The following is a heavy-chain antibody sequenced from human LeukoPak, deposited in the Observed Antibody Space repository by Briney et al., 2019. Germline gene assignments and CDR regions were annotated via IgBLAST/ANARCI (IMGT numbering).Heavy chain of an antibody. V-gene: IGHV4-59*01. CDR1: GGSISSYY. CDR3: ARGLSVTTNRYFDY. J-gene: IGHJ4*02. D-gene: IGHD4-17*01. CDR2: IYYSGST. Sequence: SETLSLSCAVSGGSISSYYWSWIRQPPGKGLEWIGYIYYSGSTNYNPSLKSRVTISVDTSKNQFSLKLSSVTAADTAVYYCARGLSVTTNRYFDYWGQGTLVPVSS.